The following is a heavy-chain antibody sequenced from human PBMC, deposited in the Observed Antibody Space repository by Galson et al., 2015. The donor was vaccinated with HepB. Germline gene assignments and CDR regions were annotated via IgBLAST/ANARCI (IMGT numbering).Heavy chain of an antibody. CDR3: ARQAPLWSGYYADAFDI. D-gene: IGHD3-3*01. Sequence: QSGAEVKKPGESLRISCKGSGYSFTSYWISWVRQMPGKGLEWMGRIDPSDSYTNYSPSFQGHVTISADKSISTAYLQWSSLKASDTAMYYCARQAPLWSGYYADAFDIWGQGTMVTVSS. CDR2: IDPSDSYT. CDR1: GYSFTSYW. V-gene: IGHV5-10-1*01. J-gene: IGHJ3*02.